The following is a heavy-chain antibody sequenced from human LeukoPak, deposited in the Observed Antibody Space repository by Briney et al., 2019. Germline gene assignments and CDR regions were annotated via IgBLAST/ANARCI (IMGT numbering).Heavy chain of an antibody. CDR3: ARGSALSDCSSPGVDY. CDR1: GYTFTSYD. CDR2: MNPNSGNT. D-gene: IGHD4-11*01. Sequence: ASVKVSCKASGYTFTSYDINWVRQATGQGLEWMGWMNPNSGNTGYAQKFQGRVTMTRNTSISTAYMELSSLTSEDTAVYYCARGSALSDCSSPGVDYWGQGTLVTVSS. J-gene: IGHJ4*02. V-gene: IGHV1-8*01.